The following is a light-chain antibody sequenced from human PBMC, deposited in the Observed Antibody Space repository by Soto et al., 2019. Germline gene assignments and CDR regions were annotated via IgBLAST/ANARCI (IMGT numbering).Light chain of an antibody. CDR2: GAS. J-gene: IGKJ1*01. CDR1: QDVGRY. V-gene: IGKV1-8*01. Sequence: AIRMTQSPSSLSASAGDRVAIACRASQDVGRYLAWYQQKPGQAPKLLIYGASTLQSGVPSRFSGRGSGTDFTVTISCLQSEDFATYYCQHYKNYPWTFGQGTKVEIK. CDR3: QHYKNYPWT.